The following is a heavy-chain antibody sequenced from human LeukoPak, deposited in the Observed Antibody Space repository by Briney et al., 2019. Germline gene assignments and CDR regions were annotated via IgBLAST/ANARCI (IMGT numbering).Heavy chain of an antibody. Sequence: ASVKVSCKASGYTFSVYHIHWVRQAPGQGLEWMGSINPNSGGSNYAQKFQGRVTMTRDTSSNTAYMEVNRLRSDDTAVYYCARGVISGSNYFDVWGQEPWSPSPQ. CDR1: GYTFSVYH. J-gene: IGHJ4*01. V-gene: IGHV1-2*02. D-gene: IGHD1-26*01. CDR2: INPNSGGS. CDR3: ARGVISGSNYFDV.